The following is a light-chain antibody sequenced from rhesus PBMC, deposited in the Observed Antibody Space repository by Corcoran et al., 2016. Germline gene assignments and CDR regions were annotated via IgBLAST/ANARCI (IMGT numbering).Light chain of an antibody. CDR1: QGISSY. CDR3: LQHNSYPRT. Sequence: DIQMTQSPSSLSASVGDTVTITCRASQGISSYLNWFQQKPGKAPKRLIYDVSNLEIGVPSRFSGSGSGTDFTLTISSRQPEDFAAYYCLQHNSYPRTFGQGTKVEIK. CDR2: DVS. V-gene: IGKV1-28*03. J-gene: IGKJ1*01.